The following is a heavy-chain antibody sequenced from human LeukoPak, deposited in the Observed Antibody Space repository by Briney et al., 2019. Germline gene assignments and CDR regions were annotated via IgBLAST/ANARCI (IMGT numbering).Heavy chain of an antibody. Sequence: SETLSLTCDVFGGSFTDYYLTWIRQPPGTGLEWIGEINHSGSTNYNPSLKSRLTISVVTSKNQFSLKLSSVTAADTAVYYCARGKIFGITDSWGQGTLVTVSS. CDR2: INHSGST. V-gene: IGHV4-34*01. D-gene: IGHD1-14*01. CDR3: ARGKIFGITDS. CDR1: GGSFTDYY. J-gene: IGHJ4*02.